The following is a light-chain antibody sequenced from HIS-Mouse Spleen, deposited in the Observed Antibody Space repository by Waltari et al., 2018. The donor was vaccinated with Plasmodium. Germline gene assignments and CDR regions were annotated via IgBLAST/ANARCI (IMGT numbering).Light chain of an antibody. CDR2: DAS. V-gene: IGKV3-11*01. CDR1: QSVSSY. CDR3: QQRSNWPRVLT. Sequence: EIVLTQSPATLSLSPGERATLSCRASQSVSSYLAWYQPKPCQAPRLLIYDASNRATGIPARFSGSGSVTDFTLTISSLEPEDFAVYYCQQRSNWPRVLTFGGGTKVEIK. J-gene: IGKJ4*01.